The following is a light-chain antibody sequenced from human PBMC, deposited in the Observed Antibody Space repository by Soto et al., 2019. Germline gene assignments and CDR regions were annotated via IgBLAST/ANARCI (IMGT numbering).Light chain of an antibody. CDR2: KIS. V-gene: IGKV2-24*01. CDR1: ESLVHSDGNTY. Sequence: DIVMTQSPLSSPVTLGQPASISCGSSESLVHSDGNTYLSWLPQRPGQPPRLLIYKISKRLPGVPERISGSGAGTEFTLKISRVEAEDVGIYYCMQATQFSWTFGQGTKVDIK. CDR3: MQATQFSWT. J-gene: IGKJ1*01.